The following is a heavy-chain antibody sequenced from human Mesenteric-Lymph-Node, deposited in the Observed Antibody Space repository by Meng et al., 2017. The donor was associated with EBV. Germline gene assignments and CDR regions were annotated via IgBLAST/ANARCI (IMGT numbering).Heavy chain of an antibody. J-gene: IGHJ4*02. CDR2: ISGSGGST. Sequence: QVRGAGVGVGQSGGALWLSCAACGFNFSTSAMRWVRQATGKGMEWGSAISGSGGSTYYADHVKGRLTISRDNSKNTLYLQMNSLRAEDTTVYYCAKRSGATQTLDHWGQGSLVTVSS. CDR1: GFNFSTSA. CDR3: AKRSGATQTLDH. V-gene: IGHV3-23*01. D-gene: IGHD5-12*01.